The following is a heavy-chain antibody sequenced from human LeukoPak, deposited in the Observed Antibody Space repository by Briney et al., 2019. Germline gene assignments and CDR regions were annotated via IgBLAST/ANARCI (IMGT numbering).Heavy chain of an antibody. CDR3: AKDSVAAAGTAWFDP. D-gene: IGHD6-13*01. V-gene: IGHV3-23*01. CDR1: GYTFCNYA. Sequence: RPGGSLRLSCSASGYTFCNYAMTWVRQAPGKRLEWVSGISHNGDRIYYADSVKGRFTISRDNSKNTLYLQMNSLRPEDTALYYCAKDSVAAAGTAWFDPWGQGTLVTVSS. J-gene: IGHJ5*02. CDR2: ISHNGDRI.